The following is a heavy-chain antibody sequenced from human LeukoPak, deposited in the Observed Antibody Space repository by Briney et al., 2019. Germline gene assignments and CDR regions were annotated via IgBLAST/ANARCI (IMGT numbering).Heavy chain of an antibody. CDR1: GFTFNNYA. J-gene: IGHJ4*02. D-gene: IGHD1-1*01. CDR3: ARDYPTSGIVTIFDY. CDR2: ITASGGST. V-gene: IGHV3-23*01. Sequence: GGSLRLSCESSGFTFNNYAMTWVRQAPGKGLEGGSSITASGGSTYCADSVKGRFTISRDNSKNTLYLQMSSLRAEDTAVYYCARDYPTSGIVTIFDYWGQGTLVTVSS.